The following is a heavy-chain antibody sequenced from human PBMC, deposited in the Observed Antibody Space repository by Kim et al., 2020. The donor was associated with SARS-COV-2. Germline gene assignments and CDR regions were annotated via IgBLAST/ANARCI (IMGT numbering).Heavy chain of an antibody. D-gene: IGHD4-17*01. CDR3: ATGYGDYGSVFDY. Sequence: SETLSLTCAVYGGSFSGYYWSWIHQPPGKGLEWIGEINHSGSTNYNPSLKSRVTISVDTSKNQFSLKLSSVTAADTAVYYCATGYGDYGSVFDYWGQGTLVTVSS. CDR2: INHSGST. CDR1: GGSFSGYY. V-gene: IGHV4-34*01. J-gene: IGHJ4*02.